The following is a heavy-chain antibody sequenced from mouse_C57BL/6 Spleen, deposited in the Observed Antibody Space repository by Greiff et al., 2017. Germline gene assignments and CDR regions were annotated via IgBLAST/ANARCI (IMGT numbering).Heavy chain of an antibody. V-gene: IGHV5-6*01. CDR1: GFTFSSYG. Sequence: DVQLVQSGGDLVKPGASLKLSCAASGFTFSSYGMSWVRQTPDKRLEWVATISSGGSYTYYPDSVKGRFTISRDNAKNTPYLQMSSLKSEDTARYYCARQDYYGSSYIDYWGQGTTLTVSA. D-gene: IGHD1-1*01. J-gene: IGHJ2*01. CDR2: ISSGGSYT. CDR3: ARQDYYGSSYIDY.